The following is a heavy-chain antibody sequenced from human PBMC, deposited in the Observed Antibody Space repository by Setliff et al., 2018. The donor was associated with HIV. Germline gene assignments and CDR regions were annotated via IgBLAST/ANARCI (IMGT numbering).Heavy chain of an antibody. D-gene: IGHD6-13*01. CDR1: GYTFTSYY. V-gene: IGHV1-46*01. J-gene: IGHJ4*02. CDR3: AIGSSNWPHRPNNYYFDY. Sequence: ASVKVSCKASGYTFTSYYIHWVRQAPGQGLEWMGRINPSGGSTSYAQKSQGRVTMTRDTSASTAYMELSSLRSEDTGVYYCAIGSSNWPHRPNNYYFDYWGQGTPVTVSS. CDR2: INPSGGST.